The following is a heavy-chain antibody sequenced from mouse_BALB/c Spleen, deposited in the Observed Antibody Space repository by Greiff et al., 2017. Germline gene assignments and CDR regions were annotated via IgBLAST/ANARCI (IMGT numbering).Heavy chain of an antibody. CDR1: GFNIKDYY. CDR2: IDPENGNT. CDR3: ARRDYDGMDY. V-gene: IGHV14-1*02. J-gene: IGHJ4*01. Sequence: EVKLVESGAELVRPGALVKLSCKASGFNIKDYYMHWVKQRPEQGLEWIGWIDPENGNTIYDPKFQGKASITADTSSNTAYLQLSSLTSEDTAVYYCARRDYDGMDYWGQGTSVTVSS.